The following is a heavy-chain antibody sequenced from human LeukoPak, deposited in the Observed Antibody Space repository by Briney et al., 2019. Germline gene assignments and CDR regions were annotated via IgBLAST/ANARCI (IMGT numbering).Heavy chain of an antibody. CDR1: GFTFSSYA. V-gene: IGHV3-23*01. CDR2: ISGSGGST. D-gene: IGHD6-19*01. CDR3: VAPGQWLTAEYFRH. J-gene: IGHJ1*01. Sequence: GGSLRLSCAASGFTFSSYAMSWVRQAPGKGLEWVSAISGSGGSTYYADSVKGRFTISRDNSKNTLYLQMNSLRAEDTAVYYGVAPGQWLTAEYFRHWGKGTLVTVSS.